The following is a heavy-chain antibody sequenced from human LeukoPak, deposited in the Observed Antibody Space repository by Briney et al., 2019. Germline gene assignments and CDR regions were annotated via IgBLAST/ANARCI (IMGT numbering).Heavy chain of an antibody. D-gene: IGHD3-10*01. Sequence: GASVKVSCKASGYTFTSYDINWVRQATGQGLEWMGWMNPNSGNTGYAQKFQGRVTITRTTSINTAYMELSSLRSDDTAVYYCARESGLYGSGSRYWGQGTLVTVSS. CDR3: ARESGLYGSGSRY. J-gene: IGHJ4*02. V-gene: IGHV1-8*01. CDR2: MNPNSGNT. CDR1: GYTFTSYD.